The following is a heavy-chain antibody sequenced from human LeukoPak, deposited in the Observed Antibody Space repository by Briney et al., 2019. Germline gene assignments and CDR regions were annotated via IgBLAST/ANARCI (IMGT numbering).Heavy chain of an antibody. D-gene: IGHD1/OR15-1a*01. CDR1: GGSISSYY. CDR2: IYTSGST. J-gene: IGHJ6*03. V-gene: IGHV4-4*09. CDR3: ARRTTIGHYYYYYMDV. Sequence: PSETLSLTCTVSGGSISSYYWSWIRQPPGKGLEWIGYIYTSGSTNYNPSLKSRVTISVDTSKNQFSLKLSSVTAADTAVYYCARRTTIGHYYYYYMDVWGKGTTVTASS.